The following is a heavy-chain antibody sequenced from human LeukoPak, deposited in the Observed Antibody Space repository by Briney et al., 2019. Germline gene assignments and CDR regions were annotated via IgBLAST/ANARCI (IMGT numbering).Heavy chain of an antibody. CDR1: GFTFSDSY. Sequence: GGSLRLSCAASGFTFSDSYMSWIRQSPGKGLEWVSHISGSGQILYYADSVKGRFTISRDNAKNTLYLQMNSLRAEDTAVYYCARAPTVITMVRGVLLLKYYFDYWGQGTLVTVSS. V-gene: IGHV3-11*04. D-gene: IGHD3-10*01. CDR2: ISGSGQIL. J-gene: IGHJ4*02. CDR3: ARAPTVITMVRGVLLLKYYFDY.